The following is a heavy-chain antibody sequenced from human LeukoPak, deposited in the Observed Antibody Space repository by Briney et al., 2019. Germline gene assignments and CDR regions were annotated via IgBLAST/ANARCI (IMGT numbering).Heavy chain of an antibody. V-gene: IGHV3-23*01. J-gene: IGHJ4*02. Sequence: GGSLRLSCAASGFTISCYVMRWVRQAPGKGLEWVSGNSGSGGSTHYADSVKGRFTISRDNSKNTLYLHMDSLRADDTAVYYCAKHYSYDRSGYFDYWGQGTLVTVSS. CDR1: GFTISCYV. CDR3: AKHYSYDRSGYFDY. D-gene: IGHD3-22*01. CDR2: NSGSGGST.